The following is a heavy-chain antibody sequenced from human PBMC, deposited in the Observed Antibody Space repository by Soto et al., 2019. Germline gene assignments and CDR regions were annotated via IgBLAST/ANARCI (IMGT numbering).Heavy chain of an antibody. V-gene: IGHV4-59*01. Sequence: SETLSLTCTVSGGSISSYYWSWIRQPPGKGLEWIGYIYYSGSTNYNPSLKSRVTISVDTSKNQFSLKLSSVTAADTAVYYCARDRSSGWYRYFDYWGQGTMVTVYS. D-gene: IGHD6-19*01. CDR3: ARDRSSGWYRYFDY. CDR1: GGSISSYY. J-gene: IGHJ4*02. CDR2: IYYSGST.